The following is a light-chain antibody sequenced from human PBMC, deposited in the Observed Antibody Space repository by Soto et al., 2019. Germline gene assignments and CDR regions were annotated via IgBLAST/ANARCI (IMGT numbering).Light chain of an antibody. CDR2: TAS. Sequence: DIQLTQSPSFLSASVGDRVTITCRASQGISSYLAWYQQKPGKAPNLLIHTASTLQSGVPSRFSGSGSGTDFTLTISSLQPEDFATYYCQQSYSTPRWTFGQGTKVDI. J-gene: IGKJ1*01. CDR1: QGISSY. CDR3: QQSYSTPRWT. V-gene: IGKV1-39*01.